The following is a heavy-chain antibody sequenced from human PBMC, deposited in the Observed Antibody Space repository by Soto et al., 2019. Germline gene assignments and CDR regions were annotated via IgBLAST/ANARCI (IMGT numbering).Heavy chain of an antibody. CDR1: GGTFSSYA. CDR2: IIPIFGTA. V-gene: IGHV1-69*13. CDR3: AIDMGFSLIRGAIRDAMDV. J-gene: IGHJ6*02. Sequence: SVKVSCKASGGTFSSYAISWVRQAPGQGLEWMGGIIPIFGTANYAQKFQGRVTITADESTSTAYMELSSLRSEDTAVYYCAIDMGFSLIRGAIRDAMDVWGQGTKVTVSS. D-gene: IGHD2-2*02.